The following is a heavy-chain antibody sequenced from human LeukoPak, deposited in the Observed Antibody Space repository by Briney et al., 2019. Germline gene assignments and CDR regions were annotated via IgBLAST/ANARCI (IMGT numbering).Heavy chain of an antibody. CDR3: AKGPEVRGVIVILKTGEKGALDY. D-gene: IGHD3-10*01. CDR1: GFTFSSYG. V-gene: IGHV3-30*02. J-gene: IGHJ4*02. CDR2: IRYDGSNK. Sequence: GGSLRLSCAASGFTFSSYGMHWVRQAPGKGLEWVAFIRYDGSNKYYADSVKGRFTISRDNSKNTLYLQMSSLRAEDTAVYYCAKGPEVRGVIVILKTGEKGALDYWGQGTLVTVSS.